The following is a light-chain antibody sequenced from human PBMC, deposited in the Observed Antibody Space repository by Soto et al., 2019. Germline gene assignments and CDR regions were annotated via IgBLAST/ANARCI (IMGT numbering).Light chain of an antibody. CDR2: LGS. Sequence: DIVVTQSPLSLPVTPGESASISCRSDESLLHTNGFHYLDWYLQKPGQSPQLLIYLGSNGAPGVPDRFSGSGSGTDFPLRISGVWGDDLGVYYCMQVLRTLTSGQGTKVEI. J-gene: IGKJ1*01. CDR3: MQVLRTLT. CDR1: ESLLHTNGFHY. V-gene: IGKV2-28*01.